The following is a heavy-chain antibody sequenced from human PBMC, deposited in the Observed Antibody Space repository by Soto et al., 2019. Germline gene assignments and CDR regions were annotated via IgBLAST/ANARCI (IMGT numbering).Heavy chain of an antibody. CDR3: ASVDSSGYYYAY. V-gene: IGHV3-21*01. CDR1: GFTFSSYS. J-gene: IGHJ4*02. CDR2: ISSSSSYI. Sequence: GGSLRLSCAASGFTFSSYSMNWVRQAPGKGLEWVSSISSSSSYIYYADSVKGRFTISRDNAKNSLYLQMNSLRAEDTAVYYWASVDSSGYYYAYWGQGTLVTVSS. D-gene: IGHD3-22*01.